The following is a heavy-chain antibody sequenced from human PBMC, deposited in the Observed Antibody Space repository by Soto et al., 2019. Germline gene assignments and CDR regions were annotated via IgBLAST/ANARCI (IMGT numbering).Heavy chain of an antibody. D-gene: IGHD3-3*01. CDR3: ARDGITIFGVVIPGYYGMEV. CDR1: AFTFSSYG. Sequence: PGGSLRLSCAASAFTFSSYGMHWVRQAPGKGLEWVAVIWYDGSNKYYADSVKGRFTISRDNSKNTLYLQMNSLRAEDTAVYYCARDGITIFGVVIPGYYGMEVWGPGTTVTVSS. V-gene: IGHV3-33*01. J-gene: IGHJ6*02. CDR2: IWYDGSNK.